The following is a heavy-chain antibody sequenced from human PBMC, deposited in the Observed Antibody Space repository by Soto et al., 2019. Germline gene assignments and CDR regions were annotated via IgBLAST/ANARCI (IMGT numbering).Heavy chain of an antibody. Sequence: EVQLVESGGGLVQPGGSLRLSCAASGFIFSDYYMDWVRQAPGKGLEWVGRTRNKANSYSTEYVASVKGRFTISRDDSKNSLYLQMISLKTEDTAMYYCASPSAGYWGQGTLVTVSS. CDR2: TRNKANSYST. V-gene: IGHV3-72*01. CDR3: ASPSAGY. J-gene: IGHJ4*02. CDR1: GFIFSDYY.